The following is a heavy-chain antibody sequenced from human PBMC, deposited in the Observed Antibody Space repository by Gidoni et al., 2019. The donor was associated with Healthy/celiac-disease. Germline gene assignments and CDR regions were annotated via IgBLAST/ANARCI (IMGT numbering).Heavy chain of an antibody. V-gene: IGHV4-34*01. CDR1: GGSFSGYY. Sequence: QVQLQQWGAGLLKPSETLSLTCAVYGGSFSGYYWSWIRQPPGKGLEWIGEINHSGSNNYNPSLKSRVTISVDTSKNQFSLKLSSVTAADTAVYYCARGYYDSSRGYYFDYWGQGTLVTVSS. CDR3: ARGYYDSSRGYYFDY. J-gene: IGHJ4*02. D-gene: IGHD3-22*01. CDR2: INHSGSN.